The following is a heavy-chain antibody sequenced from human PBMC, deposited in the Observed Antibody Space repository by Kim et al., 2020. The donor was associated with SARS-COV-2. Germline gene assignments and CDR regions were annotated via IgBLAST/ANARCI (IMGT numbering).Heavy chain of an antibody. J-gene: IGHJ6*02. Sequence: SETLSLTCAVSGGSFSYYYWSWIRQSPGKGLEWIGESNYEGSTNYNPSLKSRVTIAVDTSKNQLSLKLSSVTAAETAAYYCARDRGSYGMDVWGQGTTVT. CDR2: SNYEGST. CDR3: ARDRGSYGMDV. D-gene: IGHD3-10*01. CDR1: GGSFSYYY. V-gene: IGHV4-34*01.